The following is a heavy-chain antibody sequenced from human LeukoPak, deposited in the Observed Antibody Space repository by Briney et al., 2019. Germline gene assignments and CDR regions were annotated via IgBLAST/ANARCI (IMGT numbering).Heavy chain of an antibody. D-gene: IGHD5-18*01. Sequence: PGGSLRLSCAASGFTFSSYAMSWVRQAPGKGLEWVSAISGSGGSTYYADSVKGRFTISRDNSKNTLYLQMNSLRAEDTAVYYCARGGRGYSYGSYYYYMDVWGRGTTVTVSS. V-gene: IGHV3-23*01. J-gene: IGHJ6*03. CDR3: ARGGRGYSYGSYYYYMDV. CDR1: GFTFSSYA. CDR2: ISGSGGST.